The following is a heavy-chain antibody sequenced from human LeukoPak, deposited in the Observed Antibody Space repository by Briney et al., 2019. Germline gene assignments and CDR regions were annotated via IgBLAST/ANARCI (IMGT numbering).Heavy chain of an antibody. CDR2: INPNSGGT. CDR1: GYTFTGYY. J-gene: IGHJ4*02. CDR3: ARVRGITMVRGVPTVGY. Sequence: ASVKVSCKASGYTFTGYYMHWVRQAPGQGLGWMGWINPNSGGTNYAQKFQGRVTMTRDTSISTAYMELSRLRSDDTAVYYCARVRGITMVRGVPTVGYWGQGTLVTVSS. D-gene: IGHD3-10*01. V-gene: IGHV1-2*02.